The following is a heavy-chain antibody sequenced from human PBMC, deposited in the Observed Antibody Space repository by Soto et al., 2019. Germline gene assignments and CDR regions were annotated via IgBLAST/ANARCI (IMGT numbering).Heavy chain of an antibody. J-gene: IGHJ6*03. V-gene: IGHV4-34*01. Sequence: PSETLSLTCAVYGGSFSGYYWSWIRQSPGKGLEWIGEINHTGSTNYNPSLKSRATISVDTSKNQFSLKLNSVTAADTAVYYCATQAPYSSSPYYYYYLDVWGKGTTVTVS. CDR2: INHTGST. D-gene: IGHD6-6*01. CDR3: ATQAPYSSSPYYYYYLDV. CDR1: GGSFSGYY.